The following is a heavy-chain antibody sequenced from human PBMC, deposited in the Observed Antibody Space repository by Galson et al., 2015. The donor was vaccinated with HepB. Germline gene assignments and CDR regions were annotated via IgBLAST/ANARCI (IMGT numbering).Heavy chain of an antibody. D-gene: IGHD1-7*01. CDR2: IRSNTYGGTT. J-gene: IGHJ4*02. Sequence: GLGWVGFIRSNTYGGTTKYAASLKGRFSISRDDSKSIAYLQMNSLKTEDTAVYFCTSGNFDGPFDYWGQGTRVTVSS. CDR3: TSGNFDGPFDY. V-gene: IGHV3-49*02.